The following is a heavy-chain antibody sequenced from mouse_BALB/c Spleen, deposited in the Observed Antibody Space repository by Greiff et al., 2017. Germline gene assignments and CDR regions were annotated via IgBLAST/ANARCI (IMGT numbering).Heavy chain of an antibody. J-gene: IGHJ2*01. CDR1: SYTFTDYA. CDR2: ISTYYGNT. D-gene: IGHD2-1*01. Sequence: VQLQQSGPELVRPGVSVKISCKGSSYTFTDYAMHWVKQSHAKSLEWIGVISTYYGNTNYNQKFKGKATMTVDKSSSTAYMELARLTSEDSAVYYCARGGAYGKYYFDYWGQGTTLTVSS. CDR3: ARGGAYGKYYFDY. V-gene: IGHV1-67*01.